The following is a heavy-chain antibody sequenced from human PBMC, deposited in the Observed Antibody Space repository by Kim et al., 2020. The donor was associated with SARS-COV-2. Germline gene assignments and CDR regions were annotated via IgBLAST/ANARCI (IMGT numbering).Heavy chain of an antibody. V-gene: IGHV3-43*02. Sequence: GGSLRLSCAASGFTFDDYAMHWVRQAPGKGLEWVSLISGDGGSTYYADSVKGRFTISRDNSKNSLYLQMNSLRTEDTALYYCAKARAENYDFWSLFDYWGQGTLVTVSS. CDR3: AKARAENYDFWSLFDY. J-gene: IGHJ4*02. CDR2: ISGDGGST. D-gene: IGHD3-3*01. CDR1: GFTFDDYA.